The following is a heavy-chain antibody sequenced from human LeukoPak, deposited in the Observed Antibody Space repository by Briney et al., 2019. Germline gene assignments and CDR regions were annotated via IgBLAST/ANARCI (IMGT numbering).Heavy chain of an antibody. CDR1: GGSISSYY. CDR3: ARDHRRLTYYYDSSGYLLNWYFDL. CDR2: IYYSGST. Sequence: SETLSLTCTVSGGSISSYYWSWIRQPPGKGLEWIGYIYYSGSTNYNPSLERRVTISVDTSKNQFSLKLSSVNAADTAVYYCARDHRRLTYYYDSSGYLLNWYFDLWGRGTLVTVS. J-gene: IGHJ2*01. D-gene: IGHD3-22*01. V-gene: IGHV4-59*01.